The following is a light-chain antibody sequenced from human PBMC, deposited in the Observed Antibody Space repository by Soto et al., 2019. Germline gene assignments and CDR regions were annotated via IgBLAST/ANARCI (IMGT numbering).Light chain of an antibody. Sequence: QSVLTQPASVSGSPGQSITISCTGTSSDFGGYNHVSWYQQHPGKAPKLMIYDVTDRPSGVSNRFSGSKSGNTASLTISGLQAEDEADYYCSSYTSSTLLVFGGGTKLTVL. V-gene: IGLV2-14*03. CDR1: SSDFGGYNH. J-gene: IGLJ2*01. CDR3: SSYTSSTLLV. CDR2: DVT.